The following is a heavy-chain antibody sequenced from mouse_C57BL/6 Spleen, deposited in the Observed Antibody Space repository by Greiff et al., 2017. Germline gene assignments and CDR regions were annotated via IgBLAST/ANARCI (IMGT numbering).Heavy chain of an antibody. J-gene: IGHJ2*01. CDR1: GFTFSDYG. CDR2: ISSGSSTI. CDR3: ARRDYGSSPYYFDD. V-gene: IGHV5-17*01. Sequence: EVKLVESGGGLVKPGGSLKLSCAASGFTFSDYGMHWVRQAPEKGLEWVAYISSGSSTIYYADTVKGRFTISRDNAKNTLFLQMTSLRSEDTAMYYCARRDYGSSPYYFDDWGQGTTLTVSS. D-gene: IGHD1-1*01.